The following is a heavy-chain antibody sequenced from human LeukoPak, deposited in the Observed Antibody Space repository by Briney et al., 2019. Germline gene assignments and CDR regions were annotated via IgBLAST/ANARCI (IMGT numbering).Heavy chain of an antibody. D-gene: IGHD6-13*01. Sequence: PGGSLRLSCAASGFTFSSYAMSWVCQAPGKGLEWVSAISGSGGSTYYADSVKGRFTISRDNSKNTLYLQMNSLRAEDTAVYYCAKDYSSSWYWASYFDYWGQGTLVTVSS. J-gene: IGHJ4*02. CDR2: ISGSGGST. CDR1: GFTFSSYA. CDR3: AKDYSSSWYWASYFDY. V-gene: IGHV3-23*01.